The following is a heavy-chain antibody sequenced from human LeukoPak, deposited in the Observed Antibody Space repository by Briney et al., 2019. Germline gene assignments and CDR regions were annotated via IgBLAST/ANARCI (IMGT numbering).Heavy chain of an antibody. Sequence: ASVKVSCTASGYTFTSYYMHWVRQAPGQGLAWMGIINPSGGSTSYAQKFQGRVTMTRDTSTSTVYMELSSLRSEDTAVYYCARGYYGSGSPYYFDYWGQGTLVTVSS. J-gene: IGHJ4*02. V-gene: IGHV1-46*01. D-gene: IGHD3-10*01. CDR3: ARGYYGSGSPYYFDY. CDR1: GYTFTSYY. CDR2: INPSGGST.